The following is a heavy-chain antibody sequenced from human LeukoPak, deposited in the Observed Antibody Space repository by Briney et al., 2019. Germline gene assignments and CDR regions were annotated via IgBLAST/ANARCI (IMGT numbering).Heavy chain of an antibody. V-gene: IGHV3-23*01. CDR2: ISNDGGGT. J-gene: IGHJ5*02. CDR1: GFIFNNYG. CDR3: AKGGSGYFADL. D-gene: IGHD3-22*01. Sequence: GGSLRLSCAASGFIFNNYGLIWVRQAPGKGPQWVSAISNDGGGTTYADFVKGRFAISRDNSKNTLFLHMNSLRAEDTALYYCAKGGSGYFADLWGQGTLVTVSS.